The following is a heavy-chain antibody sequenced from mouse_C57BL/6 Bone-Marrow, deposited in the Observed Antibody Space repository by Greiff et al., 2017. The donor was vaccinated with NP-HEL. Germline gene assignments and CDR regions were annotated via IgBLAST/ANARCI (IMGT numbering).Heavy chain of an antibody. CDR1: GYTFTDYY. V-gene: IGHV1-76*01. J-gene: IGHJ2*01. D-gene: IGHD1-1*01. CDR3: ARQNYGSRGDYFDY. Sequence: VQLQQSGAELVRPGASVKLSCKASGYTFTDYYINWVKQRPGQGLEWIARIYPGSGNTYYNEKFKGKATLTAEKSSSTAYMQLSSLTSEDSAVYFCARQNYGSRGDYFDYWGQGTTLTVSS. CDR2: IYPGSGNT.